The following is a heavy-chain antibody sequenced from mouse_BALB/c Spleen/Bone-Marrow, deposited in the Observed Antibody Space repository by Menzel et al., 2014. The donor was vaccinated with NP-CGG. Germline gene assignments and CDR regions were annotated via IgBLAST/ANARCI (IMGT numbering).Heavy chain of an antibody. CDR3: AKDSRSTVSHLGY. CDR2: IRNKANGYTT. J-gene: IGHJ2*01. D-gene: IGHD2-1*01. Sequence: DVMLVESGGGLVQPGGSLRLSCATSGFTFTDYYMNWVRQPPGKALEWLGFIRNKANGYTTEYSASVKGQFTISRDNSQSVLYLQMSTLRDEDSATYCSAKDSRSTVSHLGYLGQGTPLTVSS. CDR1: GFTFTDYY. V-gene: IGHV7-3*02.